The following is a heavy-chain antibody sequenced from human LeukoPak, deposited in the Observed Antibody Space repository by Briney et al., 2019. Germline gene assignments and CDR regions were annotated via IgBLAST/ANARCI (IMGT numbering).Heavy chain of an antibody. J-gene: IGHJ4*02. V-gene: IGHV4-39*01. CDR2: IYNRGST. CDR3: ARHIQWLSSYYFDY. Sequence: PSETLSLTCTVSGDSSRSRSYCWGWIRQPPGKGLEWIGSIYNRGSTYYTPSLKSRVTMSVDTSTHQFSLELSSVTAADTAVYYCARHIQWLSSYYFDYWGPGILVTVSS. CDR1: GDSSRSRSYC. D-gene: IGHD6-19*01.